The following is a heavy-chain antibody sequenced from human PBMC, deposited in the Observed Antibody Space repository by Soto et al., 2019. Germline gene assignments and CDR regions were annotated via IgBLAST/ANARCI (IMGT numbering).Heavy chain of an antibody. D-gene: IGHD2-2*01. CDR1: GGSFSGYY. Sequence: QVQLQQWGAGLLKPSETLSLTCAVYGGSFSGYYWSWIRQPPGKGLEWIGEINHSGSTNYNPSLKSRVTISVDTSKNQFSLKLSSVTAADTAVYYCARGQVKTCSSTSCYENWFDPWGQGTLVTVSS. CDR2: INHSGST. J-gene: IGHJ5*02. CDR3: ARGQVKTCSSTSCYENWFDP. V-gene: IGHV4-34*01.